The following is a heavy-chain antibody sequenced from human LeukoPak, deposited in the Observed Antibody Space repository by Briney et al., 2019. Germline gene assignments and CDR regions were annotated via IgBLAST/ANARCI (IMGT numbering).Heavy chain of an antibody. D-gene: IGHD3-22*01. CDR1: GLTLGDNA. Sequence: GGSLRLSCTPSGLTLGDNAMSWVRQAPGKGLEWVGFIRNKGNGGTTEYAASVKGRFTISRDDSESITYLQMNSLRTEDTAVYYCTTGSYHESSGYRFDYWGQGTLVTVSS. CDR3: TTGSYHESSGYRFDY. J-gene: IGHJ4*02. V-gene: IGHV3-49*04. CDR2: IRNKGNGGTT.